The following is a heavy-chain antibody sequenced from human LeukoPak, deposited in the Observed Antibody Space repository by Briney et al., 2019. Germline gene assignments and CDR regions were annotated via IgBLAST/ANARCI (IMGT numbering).Heavy chain of an antibody. CDR2: IYYSGST. D-gene: IGHD6-19*01. Sequence: PSETLSLTCTVSGGSISSSSYYWGWIRQPPGKGLEWIGSIYYSGSTYYNPSLKSRVTISVDTSKNQFSLKLSSVTAADTAVYYCARRAVAGSGVYYYHYMDVWGKGTTVTVSS. CDR1: GGSISSSSYY. V-gene: IGHV4-39*01. CDR3: ARRAVAGSGVYYYHYMDV. J-gene: IGHJ6*03.